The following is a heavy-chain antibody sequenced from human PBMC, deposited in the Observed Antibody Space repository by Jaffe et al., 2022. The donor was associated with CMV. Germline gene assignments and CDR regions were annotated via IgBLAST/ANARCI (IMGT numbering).Heavy chain of an antibody. J-gene: IGHJ4*02. CDR1: GFTFDDYT. CDR3: AKDPWDYYDSSGSQIGFDY. Sequence: EVQLVESGGVVVQPGGSLRLSCAASGFTFDDYTMHWVRQAPGKGLEWVSLISWDGGSTYYADSVKGRFTISRDNSKNSLYLQMNSLRTEDTALYYCAKDPWDYYDSSGSQIGFDYWGQGTLVTVSS. CDR2: ISWDGGST. D-gene: IGHD3-22*01. V-gene: IGHV3-43*01.